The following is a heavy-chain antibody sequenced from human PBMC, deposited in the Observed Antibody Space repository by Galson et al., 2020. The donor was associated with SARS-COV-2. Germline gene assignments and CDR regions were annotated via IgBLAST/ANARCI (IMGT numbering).Heavy chain of an antibody. J-gene: IGHJ4*02. CDR1: GGSISSSSYF. Sequence: SETLSLTCTVSGGSISSSSYFWGWIRQTPGKGLEWIGTIYYRGTTYYNPSLKSRVTISVDTAKHQFSLKLSSVTATDTAVYYCAGLFGELSNFDYWGQGTLVTVSS. CDR2: IYYRGTT. V-gene: IGHV4-39*01. D-gene: IGHD3-10*01. CDR3: AGLFGELSNFDY.